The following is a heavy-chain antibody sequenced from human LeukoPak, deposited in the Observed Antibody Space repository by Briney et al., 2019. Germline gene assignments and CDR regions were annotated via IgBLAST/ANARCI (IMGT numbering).Heavy chain of an antibody. Sequence: SETLSLTCTVSGGSITNYYYGWIRQLPGKGLEWIGYIYYSGSTNYNPSLKSRVTISADTSKNQFSLRLTSVTAADTAVYYCARALLGYSSSWLGVAFDVWGQGTLVTVSS. CDR3: ARALLGYSSSWLGVAFDV. CDR1: GGSITNYY. D-gene: IGHD6-13*01. V-gene: IGHV4-59*01. CDR2: IYYSGST. J-gene: IGHJ3*01.